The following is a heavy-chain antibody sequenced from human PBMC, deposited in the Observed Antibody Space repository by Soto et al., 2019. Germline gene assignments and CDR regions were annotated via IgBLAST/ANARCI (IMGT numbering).Heavy chain of an antibody. Sequence: PSETLSLTCTVSGVSISSSSYYWGWIRQPPGKGLEWIGSIYYSGSTYYNPSLKSRVTISVDTSKNQFSLKLSSVTAADTAVYYCQTARANYYDSSGYYDYFDYWGQGTLVTVSS. V-gene: IGHV4-39*01. J-gene: IGHJ4*02. CDR2: IYYSGST. CDR3: QTARANYYDSSGYYDYFDY. D-gene: IGHD3-22*01. CDR1: GVSISSSSYY.